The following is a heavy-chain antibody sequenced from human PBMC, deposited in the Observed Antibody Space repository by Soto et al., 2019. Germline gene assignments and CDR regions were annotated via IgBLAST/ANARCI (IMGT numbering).Heavy chain of an antibody. CDR1: GYTFTSYD. D-gene: IGHD2-15*01. V-gene: IGHV1-8*01. CDR2: MNPNSGNT. J-gene: IGHJ4*02. CDR3: ARGPQDILDH. Sequence: QVQLVQSGAEVKKPGASVKVSCKASGYTFTSYDINWVRHATGQGLEWMGWMNPNSGNTGFAQKFQGIVTMTRNTSISTAYMELSSPRSEATAVYYCARGPQDILDHWGQGTLVTVSS.